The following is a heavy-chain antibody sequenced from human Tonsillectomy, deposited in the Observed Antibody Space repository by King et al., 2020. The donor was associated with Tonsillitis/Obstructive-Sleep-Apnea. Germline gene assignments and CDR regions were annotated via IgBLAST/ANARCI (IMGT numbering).Heavy chain of an antibody. CDR2: ISYDGSDK. J-gene: IGHJ4*02. CDR3: ARDLNDFWSGYSYFDY. V-gene: IGHV3-30*01. Sequence: VQLVESGGGVVQPGRSLRLSCAASGFTFSTYAMHWVRQAPGKGLEWVAVISYDGSDKYYRDSVKGRFTISRDNSKNTLYLQMNSLRAEDTAVYYCARDLNDFWSGYSYFDYWGQGTLVTVSS. CDR1: GFTFSTYA. D-gene: IGHD3-3*01.